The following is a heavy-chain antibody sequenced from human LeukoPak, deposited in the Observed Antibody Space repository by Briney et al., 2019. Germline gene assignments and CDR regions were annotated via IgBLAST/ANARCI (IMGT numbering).Heavy chain of an antibody. Sequence: GGSLRLSCAASGFTFSDYWMSWVRQPPGKGLEWVANIKQDGSKKYYVDSVKGRFTISRDNAKNSLYLQMNSLTAEDTAVYYCARDRRPSIYGGLDSWGQGTLVTVSS. CDR2: IKQDGSKK. V-gene: IGHV3-7*01. CDR1: GFTFSDYW. CDR3: ARDRRPSIYGGLDS. J-gene: IGHJ5*02. D-gene: IGHD4-23*01.